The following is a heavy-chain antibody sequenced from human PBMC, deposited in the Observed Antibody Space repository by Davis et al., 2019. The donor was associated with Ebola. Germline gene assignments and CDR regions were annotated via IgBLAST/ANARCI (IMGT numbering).Heavy chain of an antibody. D-gene: IGHD3-22*01. CDR1: GGSFSAYY. V-gene: IGHV4-34*01. CDR2: INHSGST. J-gene: IGHJ4*02. Sequence: SETLSLTCAVYGGSFSAYYWSWIRQPPGKGLEWIGEINHSGSTNYNPSLKSRVTISVDTSKNQFSLKLSSVTAADTAVYYCARGLTYYYDSSGYYWGQGTLVTVSS. CDR3: ARGLTYYYDSSGYY.